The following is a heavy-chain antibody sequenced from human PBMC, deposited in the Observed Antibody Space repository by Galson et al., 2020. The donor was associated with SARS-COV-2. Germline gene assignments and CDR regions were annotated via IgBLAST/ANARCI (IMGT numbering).Heavy chain of an antibody. CDR1: GYTFTSYG. J-gene: IGHJ6*02. V-gene: IGHV1-18*04. CDR2: ISSYNGNT. Sequence: ASVTVSCKASGYTFTSYGISWVRQAPGQGLEWMGLISSYNGNTNYAQKLQGRVTMTTDTSTSTAYMELRSLRSDDTAVYYCAREGYFDGETQMYYYYGMDVWGQGTTVTVSS. D-gene: IGHD3-9*01. CDR3: AREGYFDGETQMYYYYGMDV.